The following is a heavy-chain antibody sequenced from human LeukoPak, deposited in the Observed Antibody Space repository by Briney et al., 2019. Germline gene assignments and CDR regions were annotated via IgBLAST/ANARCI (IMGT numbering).Heavy chain of an antibody. J-gene: IGHJ3*02. D-gene: IGHD2-15*01. V-gene: IGHV3-21*01. CDR3: ARVQACSGGSCRRWGINAFDI. Sequence: GGSLRLSCVASGFTFSPYTMNWVRQAPGKGLEWVSSISSSSSYIYYADSVKGRFTISRDNAKNSLYLQMNSLRAEDTAVYYCARVQACSGGSCRRWGINAFDIWGQGTMVTVSS. CDR1: GFTFSPYT. CDR2: ISSSSSYI.